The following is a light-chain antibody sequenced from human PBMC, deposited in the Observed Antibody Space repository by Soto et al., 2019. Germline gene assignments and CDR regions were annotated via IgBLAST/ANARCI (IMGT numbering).Light chain of an antibody. CDR1: QSVSSN. J-gene: IGKJ1*01. V-gene: IGKV3-15*01. CDR2: GAS. CDR3: QQYNKWPPWT. Sequence: EIVMTQSPATLSVSPGERVTLSCRASQSVSSNLAWYQQKPGQAPRLLIYGASTRATGIPARFSGSGSGTEFALTINSLQPEDFAVYYCQQYNKWPPWTFGQGTKV.